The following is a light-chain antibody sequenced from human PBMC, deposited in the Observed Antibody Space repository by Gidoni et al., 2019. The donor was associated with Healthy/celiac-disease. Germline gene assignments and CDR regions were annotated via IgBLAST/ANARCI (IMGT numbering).Light chain of an antibody. Sequence: EIVLTQSPATLSLSPGERATLSCRASQSVRSSLAWYQQKPGQAPRLLIYDASNRATGIPARFSGSGSGTDVTLTISSLDPEDFAVYYCQQRSNWPPGVTFGPGTKVDIK. CDR2: DAS. J-gene: IGKJ3*01. CDR3: QQRSNWPPGVT. CDR1: QSVRSS. V-gene: IGKV3-11*01.